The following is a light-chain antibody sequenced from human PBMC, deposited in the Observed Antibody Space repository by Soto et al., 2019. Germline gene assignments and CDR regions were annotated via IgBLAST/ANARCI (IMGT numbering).Light chain of an antibody. CDR1: QTIATF. CDR2: GAS. V-gene: IGKV1-39*01. J-gene: IGKJ5*01. Sequence: DIQITHSPGSLSESVVDGVTITFLASQTIATFLNWYQQKPGKAPKLLIYGASTLQSGVPSIFSGSGSGEDFTLTISSLQPEDSATYYCQLSHTTLTFGQGTRLEIK. CDR3: QLSHTTLT.